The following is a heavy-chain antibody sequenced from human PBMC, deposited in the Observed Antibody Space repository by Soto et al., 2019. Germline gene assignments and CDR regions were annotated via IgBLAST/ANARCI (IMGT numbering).Heavy chain of an antibody. CDR2: ISAYNGNT. D-gene: IGHD2-2*01. CDR3: AREYCSSTSGSRGGYYYGMDV. Sequence: QVQLVQSGAEVKKPGASVKVSCKASGYTFTSYGISWVRQAPGQGLEWMGWISAYNGNTNYAQKLQGRVTMTTDTSTSTAYMELRSLRSDDTAVYYCAREYCSSTSGSRGGYYYGMDVWGQGTTVTVSS. CDR1: GYTFTSYG. V-gene: IGHV1-18*04. J-gene: IGHJ6*02.